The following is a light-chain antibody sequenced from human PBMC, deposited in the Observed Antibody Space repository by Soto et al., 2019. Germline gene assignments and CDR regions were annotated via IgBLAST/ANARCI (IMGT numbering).Light chain of an antibody. J-gene: IGLJ1*01. Sequence: QSALTQPASVSGSPGQSITISCSGTSSDVGAYNYVSWFQQHPGKAPKLLIYEVTNRPSGVSYRFSGSKSGSTASLTISGLQAEDEADYYCISYTRSRTYVFGTGTKLTVL. V-gene: IGLV2-14*01. CDR2: EVT. CDR3: ISYTRSRTYV. CDR1: SSDVGAYNY.